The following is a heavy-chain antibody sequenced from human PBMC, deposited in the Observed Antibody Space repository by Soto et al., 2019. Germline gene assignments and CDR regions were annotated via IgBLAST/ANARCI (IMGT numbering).Heavy chain of an antibody. CDR1: GGSVSSGYHY. V-gene: IGHV4-30-4*01. D-gene: IGHD3-22*01. CDR3: ATESSGSSPLHFDF. J-gene: IGHJ4*02. CDR2: VYYSGST. Sequence: QVLLEESGPGLVKPSQTLSLTCTVSGGSVSSGYHYWSWIRQPPGKGLEWIGYVYYSGSTYYNPSLGSRVTISIDTSKNQCSLKLNPVTASDAAVYFWATESSGSSPLHFDFWGQGALVSVSS.